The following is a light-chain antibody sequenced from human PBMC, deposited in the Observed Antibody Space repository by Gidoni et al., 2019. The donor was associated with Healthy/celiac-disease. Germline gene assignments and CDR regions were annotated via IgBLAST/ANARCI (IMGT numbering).Light chain of an antibody. V-gene: IGLV1-40*01. CDR1: SANIGAGSD. Sequence: QSVLTQPPSVSGAPGQRVTISCTGSSANIGAGSDVHWYQQLPGPAPKLLNYGNSNRPSGVPDRFSGSKSGTSASRAITGLQAEDEADYYCQSYDSSLSGSVFGGGTKLTVL. J-gene: IGLJ2*01. CDR2: GNS. CDR3: QSYDSSLSGSV.